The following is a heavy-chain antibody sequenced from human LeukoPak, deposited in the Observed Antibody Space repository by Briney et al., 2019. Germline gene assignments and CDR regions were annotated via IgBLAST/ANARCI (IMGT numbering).Heavy chain of an antibody. CDR1: GYIFTTYA. J-gene: IGHJ4*02. D-gene: IGHD3-3*01. CDR3: ARDNKVRDDFWSGYYDY. CDR2: INAGNGNT. Sequence: ASVKVSCKASGYIFTTYAMNWVRQAPGQRLEWMGWINAGNGNTKYSENFQGRVTITRDTSASTAHMELSSLRSEDTAVYYCARDNKVRDDFWSGYYDYWGQGTLVTVSS. V-gene: IGHV1-3*01.